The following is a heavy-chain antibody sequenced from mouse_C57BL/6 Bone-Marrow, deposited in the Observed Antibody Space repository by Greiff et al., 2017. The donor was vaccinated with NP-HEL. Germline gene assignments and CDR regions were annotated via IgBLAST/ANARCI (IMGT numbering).Heavy chain of an antibody. D-gene: IGHD1-3*01. J-gene: IGHJ2*01. CDR2: IDPSDSYT. Sequence: VQLQQPGAELVMPGASVKLSCKASGYTFTSYWMHWVKQRPGQGLEWIGEIDPSDSYTNYNQKFKGKSTLTVDKSSSTAYMQLSSLTSEDSAVYYCARKSKGGDYFDDWGQGTTLTVSS. V-gene: IGHV1-69*01. CDR1: GYTFTSYW. CDR3: ARKSKGGDYFDD.